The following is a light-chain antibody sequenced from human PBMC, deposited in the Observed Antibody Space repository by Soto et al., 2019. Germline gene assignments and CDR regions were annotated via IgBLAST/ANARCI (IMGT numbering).Light chain of an antibody. V-gene: IGKV1-39*01. CDR2: AAS. CDR1: QSISYS. J-gene: IGKJ5*01. Sequence: DIQMTQSPSSLSASVGDRVTITCRASQSISYSLNWYQQKPGKAPELLIYAASSLQSGVPSRFSGSGSGTDFTLTISSLQPEDFATYYCQQSYTTLITFGQGTRLDIK. CDR3: QQSYTTLIT.